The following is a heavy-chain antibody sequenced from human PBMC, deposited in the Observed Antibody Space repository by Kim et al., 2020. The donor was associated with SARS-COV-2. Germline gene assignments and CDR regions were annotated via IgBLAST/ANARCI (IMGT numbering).Heavy chain of an antibody. Sequence: SETLSLTCTVSGGSISSSSYYWGWIRQPPGKGLEWIGSIFYSGSTYYNPSLKSRVTISVDTSKNQFSLKLTSVTAADTAVYYCARGYSGYANAFDIWGQGTMVTVSS. D-gene: IGHD5-12*01. J-gene: IGHJ3*02. CDR2: IFYSGST. CDR1: GGSISSSSYY. V-gene: IGHV4-39*01. CDR3: ARGYSGYANAFDI.